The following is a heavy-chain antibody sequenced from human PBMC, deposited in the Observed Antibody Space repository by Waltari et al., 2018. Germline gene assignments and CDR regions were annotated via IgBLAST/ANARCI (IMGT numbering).Heavy chain of an antibody. V-gene: IGHV3-23*03. CDR1: GFTFSSYA. D-gene: IGHD3-22*01. CDR3: AKESAQTYYYDRGTSYLDY. CDR2: IYSGGSST. J-gene: IGHJ4*02. Sequence: EVQLLESGGGLVQPGGSLRLSCAASGFTFSSYAMSWVRQAPAKGLEWVSVIYSGGSSTYYADSVKGRFTISRDNSKNTLYLQMNSLRAEDTAVYYCAKESAQTYYYDRGTSYLDYWGQGTLVTVSS.